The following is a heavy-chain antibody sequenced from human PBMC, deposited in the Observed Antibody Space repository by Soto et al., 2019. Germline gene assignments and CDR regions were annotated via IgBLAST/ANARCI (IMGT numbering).Heavy chain of an antibody. V-gene: IGHV3-11*06. CDR2: ISSSSSYT. Sequence: GGSLRLSCAASGFTFSDYYMSWIRQAPGKGLEWVSYISSSSSYTNYADSVKGRFTISRDNAKRSLYLQMMSLTAEDTAIYYCVRGGGGGLFDPWGQGTMVTVSS. J-gene: IGHJ5*02. CDR1: GFTFSDYY. CDR3: VRGGGGGLFDP. D-gene: IGHD2-15*01.